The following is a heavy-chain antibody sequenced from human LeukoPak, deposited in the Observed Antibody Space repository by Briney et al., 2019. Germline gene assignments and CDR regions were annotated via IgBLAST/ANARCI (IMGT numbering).Heavy chain of an antibody. Sequence: KPSETLSLTCTVSGGSISSYYWSWIRQPPGKGLEWIGYIYYSGSTNYNPSLKSRVTISVDTSKNQFSLKLSSVTAADTAVYYCARLNSSGWYAQPRFDYWGQGTLVTVSS. D-gene: IGHD6-19*01. CDR2: IYYSGST. CDR1: GGSISSYY. CDR3: ARLNSSGWYAQPRFDY. V-gene: IGHV4-59*08. J-gene: IGHJ4*02.